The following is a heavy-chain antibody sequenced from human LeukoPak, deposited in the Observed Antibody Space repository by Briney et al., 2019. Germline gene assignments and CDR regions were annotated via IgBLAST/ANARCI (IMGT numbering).Heavy chain of an antibody. Sequence: GESLKISCKGSGYSFTNYWIGWVRQMPGKGLEWMGIIYPGDSDPRYGPSFKGQVTISADKSISTAYLQWSGLRASDTAMYYCALSSGPQPFFYYMDVWGKGTTVTVSS. J-gene: IGHJ6*03. CDR1: GYSFTNYW. V-gene: IGHV5-51*01. CDR3: ALSSGPQPFFYYMDV. CDR2: IYPGDSDP. D-gene: IGHD2/OR15-2a*01.